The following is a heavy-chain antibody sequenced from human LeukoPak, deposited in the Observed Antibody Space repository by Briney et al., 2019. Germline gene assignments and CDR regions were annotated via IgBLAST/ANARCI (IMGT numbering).Heavy chain of an antibody. CDR1: GFTFNNYA. V-gene: IGHV3-23*01. CDR2: IMIGGDGK. J-gene: IGHJ4*02. CDR3: VRAAPRDCSPASCSLFDT. Sequence: GSLRLSCAGSGFTFNNYAMSWVRQAPRKGLEWVSTIMIGGDGKHYADSVKGRFTISRDRSESTLYLQMNGLRADDTAVYYCVRAAPRDCSPASCSLFDTWGQGTLVTVSS. D-gene: IGHD2-2*01.